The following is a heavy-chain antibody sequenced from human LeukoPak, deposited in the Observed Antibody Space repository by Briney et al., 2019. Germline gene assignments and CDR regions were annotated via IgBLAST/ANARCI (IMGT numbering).Heavy chain of an antibody. D-gene: IGHD2/OR15-2a*01. V-gene: IGHV4-59*08. CDR2: IYYSGST. CDR3: ARHNPFYDSP. Sequence: PSETLSLTSTVSGGSISSYYWSWIRQPPGKGLEWIGYIYYSGSTNYNPSLKSRVTISVDTSKNQFSLKLSSVTAADTAVYYCARHNPFYDSPWGQGTMVTVSS. CDR1: GGSISSYY. J-gene: IGHJ3*01.